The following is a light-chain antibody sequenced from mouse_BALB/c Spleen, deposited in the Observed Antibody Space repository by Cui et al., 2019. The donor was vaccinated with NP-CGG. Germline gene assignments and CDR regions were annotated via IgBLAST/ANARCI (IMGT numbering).Light chain of an antibody. CDR3: ALWYSNHWV. J-gene: IGLJ1*01. Sequence: AVVTQESALTISPGETVTLTCRSSTGAVTTSYYANWVQEKPDHLFTGLIGGTNNRAPGVPARFSGSLIGDKAALTITGAQTEDEAIYFCALWYSNHWVFGGGTKLTVL. CDR2: GTN. V-gene: IGLV1*01. CDR1: TGAVTTSYY.